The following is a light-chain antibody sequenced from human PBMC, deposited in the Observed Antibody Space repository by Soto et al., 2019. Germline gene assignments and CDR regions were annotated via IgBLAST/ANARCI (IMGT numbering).Light chain of an antibody. CDR3: CSFAGSDTWV. V-gene: IGLV2-23*01. J-gene: IGLJ3*02. CDR2: EDN. CDR1: SSDVGSYNL. Sequence: QSVLTQPASVSGSPGQSITISCTGTSSDVGSYNLVSWYQQHPGKAPKLMIYEDNKRPSGVSNRFSGSKSGNTASLTISGLQAEDESDYYCCSFAGSDTWVFGEGTKVTVL.